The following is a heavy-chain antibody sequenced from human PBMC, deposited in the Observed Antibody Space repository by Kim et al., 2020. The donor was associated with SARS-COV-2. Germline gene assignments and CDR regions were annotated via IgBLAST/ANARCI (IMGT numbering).Heavy chain of an antibody. V-gene: IGHV3-23*01. D-gene: IGHD3-9*01. Sequence: YAKPVKGRFTISRDHAKNTLYLQMNSLRVEDTAVYYCAKDLLTQAGFDPWGQGTLVTVSS. CDR3: AKDLLTQAGFDP. J-gene: IGHJ5*02.